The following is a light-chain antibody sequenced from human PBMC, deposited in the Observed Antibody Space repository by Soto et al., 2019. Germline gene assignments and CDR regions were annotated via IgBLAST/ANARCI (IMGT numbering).Light chain of an antibody. J-gene: IGKJ2*01. CDR1: QSISSW. CDR2: DAS. V-gene: IGKV1-5*01. Sequence: DTQMTQSPSTLSASVGDRVTITCRASQSISSWLAWYQQKPGKAPKLLIYDASSLESGVPSRFSGSGSGTEFTLTISSLQPDDFATYDCQQYNSYSMYTFGQVTKLEIK. CDR3: QQYNSYSMYT.